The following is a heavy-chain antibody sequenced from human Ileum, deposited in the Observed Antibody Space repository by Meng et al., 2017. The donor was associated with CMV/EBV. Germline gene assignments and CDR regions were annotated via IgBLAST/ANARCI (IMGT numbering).Heavy chain of an antibody. CDR2: ISTSARYI. D-gene: IGHD3-22*01. CDR1: GFTFSGYD. V-gene: IGHV3-21*06. CDR3: ARGGFTMIRSDAFDI. J-gene: IGHJ3*02. Sequence: EGQLVDSRGGLVKAGGFLSLSCSASGFTFSGYDINWVRQAPGQGLAWVSSISTSARYIYYRDSVKGRFTISRDNAKNSLYLQLNSLRAEDTAVYYCARGGFTMIRSDAFDIWGQGTMVTVSS.